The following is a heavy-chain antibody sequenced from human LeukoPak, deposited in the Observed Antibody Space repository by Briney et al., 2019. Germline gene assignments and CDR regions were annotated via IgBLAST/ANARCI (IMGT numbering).Heavy chain of an antibody. CDR1: GGTCSKYT. D-gene: IGHD6-19*01. CDR2: ITPLFGTA. CDR3: AREGSGWYVVDY. V-gene: IGHV1-69*01. J-gene: IGHJ4*02. Sequence: SVKVSCKASGGTCSKYTISWVRQRPGQGLAWMGGITPLFGTANYAQKFQGRVTITADESASTAYMELRSLRSDDTAVYYCAREGSGWYVVDYWGQGTLVTVSS.